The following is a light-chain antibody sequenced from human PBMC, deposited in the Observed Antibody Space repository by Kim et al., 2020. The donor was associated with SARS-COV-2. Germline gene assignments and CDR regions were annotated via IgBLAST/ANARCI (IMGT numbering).Light chain of an antibody. CDR2: DNN. CDR1: SSNIGKNY. Sequence: GQNVNISCSRSSSNIGKNYVSWYQQLPKTAPKLLIYDNNERPSGIPDRFSGSKSGTSATLGITGLQTGDEADYYCGTWDSSLSAVVFGGGTQLTVL. J-gene: IGLJ2*01. V-gene: IGLV1-51*01. CDR3: GTWDSSLSAVV.